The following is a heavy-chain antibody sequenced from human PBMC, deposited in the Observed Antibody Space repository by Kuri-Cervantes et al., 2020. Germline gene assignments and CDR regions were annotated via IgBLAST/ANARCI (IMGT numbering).Heavy chain of an antibody. CDR1: GFTFSSYG. V-gene: IGHV3-30*19. D-gene: IGHD6-19*01. Sequence: GGSLRLSCAASGFTFSSYGMHWVRQAPGKGLEWVAVISYDGSNKYYADSVKGRFTISRDNSKNTLYPQMNSLRAEDTAVYYCARAMAGMGRNYFDYWGQGTLVTVSS. J-gene: IGHJ4*02. CDR2: ISYDGSNK. CDR3: ARAMAGMGRNYFDY.